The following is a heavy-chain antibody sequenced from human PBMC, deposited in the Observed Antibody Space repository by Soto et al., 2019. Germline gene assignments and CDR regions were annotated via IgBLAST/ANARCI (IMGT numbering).Heavy chain of an antibody. D-gene: IGHD3-22*01. J-gene: IGHJ1*01. Sequence: PSETLSLTCTVSGGSISSYYWSWIRQPPGKGLEWIGYIYYSGSTNYNPSLKSRVTISVDTSKNQFSLKLSSVTAADTAVYYCAREAPDYYDRSGYKPRYFQHWGQGNLVTVSS. CDR2: IYYSGST. CDR1: GGSISSYY. V-gene: IGHV4-59*01. CDR3: AREAPDYYDRSGYKPRYFQH.